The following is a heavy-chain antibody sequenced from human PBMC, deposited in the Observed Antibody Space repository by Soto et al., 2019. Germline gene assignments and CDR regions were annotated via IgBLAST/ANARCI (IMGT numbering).Heavy chain of an antibody. Sequence: GGSLRLSCTASGFTFSSYWMAWVRQGPGKGLEWVAHIKEDGSEEQYVDSVKGRFTISRDNAKRSLYLQMNSLRAEDTAVYYCARDSGDRSIDYWGQGTLVTVSS. CDR3: ARDSGDRSIDY. CDR2: IKEDGSEE. J-gene: IGHJ4*02. D-gene: IGHD7-27*01. V-gene: IGHV3-7*05. CDR1: GFTFSSYW.